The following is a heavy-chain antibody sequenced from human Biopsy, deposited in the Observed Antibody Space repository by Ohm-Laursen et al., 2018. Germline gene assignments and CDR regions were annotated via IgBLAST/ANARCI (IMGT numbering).Heavy chain of an antibody. CDR3: ATDADGYYTEFDF. CDR2: IVPILGTV. J-gene: IGHJ4*02. Sequence: ESSVKVSCKASGGPFNNHAFSWVRQAPGQGLEWLGRIVPILGTVNYAQRFQGRVALTADKSTGTAYMELNRLISDDTAVYYCATDADGYYTEFDFWGQGTLITVSS. D-gene: IGHD5-24*01. V-gene: IGHV1-69*04. CDR1: GGPFNNHA.